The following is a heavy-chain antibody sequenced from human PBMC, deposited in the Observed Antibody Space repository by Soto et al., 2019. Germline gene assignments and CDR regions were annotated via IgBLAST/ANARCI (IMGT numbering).Heavy chain of an antibody. V-gene: IGHV4-39*02. CDR2: FYSGERL. D-gene: IGHD3-3*01. Sequence: PSGPLSRCCVASGGYYSITSYYGCSVPQPPGKGLEWIGTFYSGERLYYSPSLKSRLTTSVDTSKNHFSLKLTSVTAADTAVYYCASRITYDFWSRFDYWGQGALVTVSS. CDR1: GGYYSITSYY. CDR3: ASRITYDFWSRFDY. J-gene: IGHJ4*02.